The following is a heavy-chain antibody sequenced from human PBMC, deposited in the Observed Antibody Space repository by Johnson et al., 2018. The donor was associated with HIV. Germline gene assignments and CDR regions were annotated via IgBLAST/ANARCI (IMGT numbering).Heavy chain of an antibody. CDR2: ISYDGNNK. V-gene: IGHV3-30*03. Sequence: QVQLVESGGGVVQPGRSLRLSCAASGFTFSTYDMHWVRQAPGKGLEWVAIISYDGNNKYYADSVKGRFTISRDNSKNTLYLQMNSLRAEDTAVYYCARELGYSSRAFGAFDIWGQGTIVTVSS. D-gene: IGHD6-13*01. CDR1: GFTFSTYD. J-gene: IGHJ3*02. CDR3: ARELGYSSRAFGAFDI.